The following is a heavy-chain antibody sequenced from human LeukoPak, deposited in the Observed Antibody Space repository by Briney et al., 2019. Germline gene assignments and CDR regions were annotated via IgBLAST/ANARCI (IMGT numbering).Heavy chain of an antibody. V-gene: IGHV4-59*01. J-gene: IGHJ1*01. CDR1: GGSISSYY. Sequence: SETLSLTCTVSGGSISSYYWSWIRQPPGKGLEWFGYIYYSGSTNYNPSLKSRVTISVDTSKNQFSLKLSSVTAADTAVYYCARGGWYPESFQHWGQGALVTVSS. D-gene: IGHD6-19*01. CDR3: ARGGWYPESFQH. CDR2: IYYSGST.